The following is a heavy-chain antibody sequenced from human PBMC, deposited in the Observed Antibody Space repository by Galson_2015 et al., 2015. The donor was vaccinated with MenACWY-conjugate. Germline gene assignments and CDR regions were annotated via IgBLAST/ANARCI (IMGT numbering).Heavy chain of an antibody. V-gene: IGHV3-7*03. Sequence: SLRLSCAVSGFTFRNYWMSWVHQAPGKGLEWVANIKEDGSEKNYVDSVKGRFTVSRDNARNSLWLQMSSLRAEDTAVYYCARGHYGMDVWGQGTTVTASS. CDR2: IKEDGSEK. CDR1: GFTFRNYW. CDR3: ARGHYGMDV. J-gene: IGHJ6*02.